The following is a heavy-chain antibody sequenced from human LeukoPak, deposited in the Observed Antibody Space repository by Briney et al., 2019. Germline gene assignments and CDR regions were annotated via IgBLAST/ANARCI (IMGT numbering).Heavy chain of an antibody. CDR2: ITSGGST. CDR1: GFTFSTYA. V-gene: IGHV3-23*01. Sequence: PGGSLRLPCAASGFTFSTYAMTWVRQAPGKGLEWISTITSGGSTYYADSVKGRFTISRDNSKNTLSLQMNSLRAEDTAVYYCAKDLSGSYGYWGQGTLVTVSS. D-gene: IGHD1-26*01. CDR3: AKDLSGSYGY. J-gene: IGHJ4*02.